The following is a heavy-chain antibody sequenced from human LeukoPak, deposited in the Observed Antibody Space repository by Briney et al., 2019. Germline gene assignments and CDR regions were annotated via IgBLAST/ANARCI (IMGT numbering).Heavy chain of an antibody. CDR3: AREEENCSSTSCYEGFDY. J-gene: IGHJ4*02. D-gene: IGHD2-2*01. CDR1: GYSISSGYY. Sequence: SETLSLTCAVSGYSISSGYYWGWIRHPPGNGLEWIGSIYHSGSTYYNPSLKSRVTISVDTSKNQFSLKLSSVTAADTAVYYCAREEENCSSTSCYEGFDYWGQGTLVTVSS. V-gene: IGHV4-38-2*02. CDR2: IYHSGST.